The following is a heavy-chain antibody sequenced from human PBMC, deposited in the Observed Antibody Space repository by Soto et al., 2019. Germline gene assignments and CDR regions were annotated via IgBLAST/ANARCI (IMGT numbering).Heavy chain of an antibody. J-gene: IGHJ3*02. Sequence: PGESLKISCKGSGYSFTTYWIGWVRQMPGKGLELMGIIYPGDSDTRYSPSFQGQVTISADKSISTAYLQCSSLKASDTAMYYCARAASSAYYLDDAFDIWGQGTMVTVSS. CDR1: GYSFTTYW. D-gene: IGHD3-22*01. CDR2: IYPGDSDT. V-gene: IGHV5-51*01. CDR3: ARAASSAYYLDDAFDI.